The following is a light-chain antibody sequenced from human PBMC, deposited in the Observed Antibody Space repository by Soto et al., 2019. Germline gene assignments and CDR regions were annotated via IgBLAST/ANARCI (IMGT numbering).Light chain of an antibody. CDR3: QQYDNYPRT. Sequence: EILLPQYHGTLSFSQGDRSTLSCMSSQSVSSNFLAWYQEKPGQAPRLLIYGASSRATGIPDRFSGSGSGTEFTLTISNQQPDDFATYYCQQYDNYPRTFGQGTKVDIK. CDR1: QSVSSNF. CDR2: GAS. J-gene: IGKJ1*01. V-gene: IGKV3-20*01.